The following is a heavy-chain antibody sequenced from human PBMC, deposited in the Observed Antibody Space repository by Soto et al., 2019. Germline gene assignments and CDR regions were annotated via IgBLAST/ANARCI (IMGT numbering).Heavy chain of an antibody. CDR3: ARGSSGWYEGEDY. D-gene: IGHD6-19*01. V-gene: IGHV3-7*01. CDR2: IKQDGSEK. Sequence: EVQLVESGGGLVQPGGSLRLSCAASGFTFNSYWMNWVRQAPGKVLEWVANIKQDGSEKYYVDSVKGRFTISRDNAKNSLYLQMNSLRAEDTAVYYCARGSSGWYEGEDYWGQGTLVTVSS. CDR1: GFTFNSYW. J-gene: IGHJ4*02.